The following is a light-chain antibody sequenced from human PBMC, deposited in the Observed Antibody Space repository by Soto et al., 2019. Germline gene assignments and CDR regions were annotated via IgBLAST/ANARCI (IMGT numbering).Light chain of an antibody. V-gene: IGKV1-12*01. Sequence: DIQMTQSPSSVSACVRDRVAMTWLASQGISSWSAWHQQQPGKAPNLLIFAASTFHSGVPSRFSGSGSGTIFPLTITNLPPEDFATYYEQHGNRVPRTFGPGTKVDIK. CDR1: QGISSW. J-gene: IGKJ1*01. CDR3: QHGNRVPRT. CDR2: AAS.